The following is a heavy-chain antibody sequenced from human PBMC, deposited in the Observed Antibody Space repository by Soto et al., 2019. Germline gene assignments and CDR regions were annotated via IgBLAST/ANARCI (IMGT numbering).Heavy chain of an antibody. D-gene: IGHD4-17*01. Sequence: ASVKVSCKASGYTFTTYGITWVRQAPGQGLEWMGWISCYNGNTNYAQKFQGRVTMTTDTSTKTAYMELRSLRSDDTAMYYCARDYGDYGGFDYWGQGTLLTVSS. CDR1: GYTFTTYG. V-gene: IGHV1-18*01. CDR2: ISCYNGNT. CDR3: ARDYGDYGGFDY. J-gene: IGHJ4*02.